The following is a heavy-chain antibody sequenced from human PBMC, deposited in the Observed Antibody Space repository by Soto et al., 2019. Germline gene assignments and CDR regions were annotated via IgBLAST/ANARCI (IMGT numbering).Heavy chain of an antibody. CDR1: GFTISTFA. CDR3: AKDAVYNDGLWLMDS. D-gene: IGHD2-21*01. Sequence: GGALRVACAASGFTISTFAMTWVRQAPGKGLESVCGMTGSGATIHYADSVRGRFTISKDNSKNVLFLQMDYLRDEDTAIYYCAKDAVYNDGLWLMDSWGQGSLVTVSS. V-gene: IGHV3-23*01. J-gene: IGHJ4*02. CDR2: MTGSGATI.